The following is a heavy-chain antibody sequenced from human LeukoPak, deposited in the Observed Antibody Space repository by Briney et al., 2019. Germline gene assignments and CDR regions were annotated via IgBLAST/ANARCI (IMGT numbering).Heavy chain of an antibody. V-gene: IGHV3-53*01. D-gene: IGHD1-1*01. J-gene: IGHJ4*02. CDR3: ARDWNGRGLFDY. CDR2: IYSGGST. CDR1: GFAVSSNY. Sequence: PGGSLRLSCAASGFAVSSNYMSWVRQAPGKGLEWVSVIYSGGSTYYADSVKGRFTISRDNSKNTLYLQMNSLRAEDTAVYYCARDWNGRGLFDYWGQGTLVTVSS.